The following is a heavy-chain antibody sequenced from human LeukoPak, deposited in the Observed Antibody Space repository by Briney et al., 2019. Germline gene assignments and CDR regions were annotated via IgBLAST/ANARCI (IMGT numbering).Heavy chain of an antibody. CDR1: GFSFSSYA. CDR2: ISGRGDNT. D-gene: IGHD6-19*01. CDR3: AKRSGYTTGWFFDF. J-gene: IGHJ4*02. V-gene: IGHV3-23*01. Sequence: GGSLRLSCAASGFSFSSYAISWVRQAPGEGLEWVSSISGRGDNTYYAEYVKGRFTISRDNSKNTLFLQINSLRAEDTAVFSCAKRSGYTTGWFFDFWGQGTLVTVSS.